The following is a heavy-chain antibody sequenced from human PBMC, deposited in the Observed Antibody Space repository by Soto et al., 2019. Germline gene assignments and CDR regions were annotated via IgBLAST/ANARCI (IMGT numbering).Heavy chain of an antibody. CDR1: AVSISSGSF. Sequence: QVQLQESGPGLVKPSGTLSLTCAVSAVSISSGSFWGWVRQPPGKGLEWIGDIHHSVSTNYNPSLKSRVTIAVDTSKNHFSLKLNSVTAADTAVYYCARSAGWYAVHSWGQGILVIVSS. J-gene: IGHJ4*02. D-gene: IGHD6-19*01. CDR3: ARSAGWYAVHS. V-gene: IGHV4-4*02. CDR2: IHHSVST.